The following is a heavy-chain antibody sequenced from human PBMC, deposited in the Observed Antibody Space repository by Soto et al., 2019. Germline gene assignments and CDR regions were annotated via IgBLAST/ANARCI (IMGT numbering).Heavy chain of an antibody. V-gene: IGHV4-39*01. Sequence: QLQLQESGPGLVKPSETLSLTCTVSGGSISSSSYYWGWIRQPPGKGLEWIGSIYYSGSTYYNPSLKSRVTISVDTSKNQFSLKLSSVTAADTAVYYCARLTSLTIFGVVLYWYFDLWAVAPWSLSPQ. J-gene: IGHJ2*01. CDR1: GGSISSSSYY. CDR3: ARLTSLTIFGVVLYWYFDL. CDR2: IYYSGST. D-gene: IGHD3-3*01.